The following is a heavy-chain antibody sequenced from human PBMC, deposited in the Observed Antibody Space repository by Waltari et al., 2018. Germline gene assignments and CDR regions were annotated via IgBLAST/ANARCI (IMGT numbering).Heavy chain of an antibody. J-gene: IGHJ5*02. Sequence: QEQLVQSGSEVKKPGASVRVSCQASGSTLTAYQLRGFRQTPNQRCGVMGWFKHKKGDSDSAANLLGRVTMSRDTSINTVYLDLSGLRSADPAVYFCARDPGPIVGAPDLWGQGTLVTVFS. D-gene: IGHD1-26*01. CDR1: GSTLTAYQ. V-gene: IGHV1-2*02. CDR3: ARDPGPIVGAPDL. CDR2: FKHKKGDS.